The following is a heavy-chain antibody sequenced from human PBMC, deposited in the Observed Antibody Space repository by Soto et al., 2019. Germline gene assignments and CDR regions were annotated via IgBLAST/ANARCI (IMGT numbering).Heavy chain of an antibody. CDR3: AKYRSVEMGGLPVRYLDY. CDR2: IYPDGST. J-gene: IGHJ4*02. D-gene: IGHD2-15*01. V-gene: IGHV3-53*02. CDR1: GFAVSSTF. Sequence: EVQLVETGGGLIQPGGSLRLSCAASGFAVSSTFMSWVRQAPGKGLEWVSVIYPDGSTYYADSVRGRFTISKDNSENTLYLQMNSLRAEDTAVYYCAKYRSVEMGGLPVRYLDYWGQGNLVIVSS.